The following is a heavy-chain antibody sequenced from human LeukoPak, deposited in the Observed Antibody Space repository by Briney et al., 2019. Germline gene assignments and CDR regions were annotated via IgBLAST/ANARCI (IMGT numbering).Heavy chain of an antibody. CDR1: GYTFTSYD. CDR3: ARVRIAARQNYFDY. V-gene: IGHV1-8*01. Sequence: GASVKVSCKASGYTFTSYDINWVRQATGQGLEWMGWMNPNSGNTGCAQKFQGRVTMTRNTSISTAYMELSSLRSEDTAVYYCARVRIAARQNYFDYWGQGTLVTVSS. CDR2: MNPNSGNT. D-gene: IGHD6-6*01. J-gene: IGHJ4*02.